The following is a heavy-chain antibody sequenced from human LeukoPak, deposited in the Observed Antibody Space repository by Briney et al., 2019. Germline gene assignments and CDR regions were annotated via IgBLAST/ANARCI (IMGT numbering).Heavy chain of an antibody. D-gene: IGHD3-16*02. CDR3: ARGRATTRYRAYYGMDV. J-gene: IGHJ6*02. CDR2: IDYSGST. Sequence: SETLSLTCTVSGGSISSGGYYWSWLRQHPGKGLEWIGSIDYSGSTYYNPSLKSRVTISVDTSKNQCSLKLSSVPAADTAVYYCARGRATTRYRAYYGMDVWGQGTTVTVSS. CDR1: GGSISSGGYY. V-gene: IGHV4-31*03.